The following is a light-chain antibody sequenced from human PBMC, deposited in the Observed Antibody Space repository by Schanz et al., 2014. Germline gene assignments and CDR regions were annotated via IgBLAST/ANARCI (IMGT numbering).Light chain of an antibody. Sequence: EIVLTQSPVTLSVSPGERATLSCRASQSVSSNLAWYQQKPGQAPRLLIYAAYTRASGIPDKFSGSGSGTDFTLTITRLEPEDFAVYYCQYYDNSPRITFGQGTRLEIK. J-gene: IGKJ5*01. CDR1: QSVSSN. V-gene: IGKV3D-15*01. CDR3: QYYDNSPRIT. CDR2: AAY.